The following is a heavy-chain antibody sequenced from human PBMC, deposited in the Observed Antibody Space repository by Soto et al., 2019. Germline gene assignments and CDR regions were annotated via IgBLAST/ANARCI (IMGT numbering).Heavy chain of an antibody. CDR1: GFTFSSYA. J-gene: IGHJ4*02. D-gene: IGHD6-13*01. Sequence: EVQLLESGGGLVQPGGSLRLSCAASGFTFSSYAMSWVRQAPGKGLEWVSAISGGGGSTYYADSVKGRFTISRDNSKNTLSLQMNSRRAEDTAVYYCAKEEEYISSWSSLEGWGQGTLVTVSS. CDR2: ISGGGGST. CDR3: AKEEEYISSWSSLEG. V-gene: IGHV3-23*01.